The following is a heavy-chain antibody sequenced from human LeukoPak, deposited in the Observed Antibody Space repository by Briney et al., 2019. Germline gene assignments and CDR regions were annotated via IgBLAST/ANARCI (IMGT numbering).Heavy chain of an antibody. CDR2: INIDGTST. CDR3: ARGRRGWYGIDY. D-gene: IGHD6-19*01. CDR1: GFTFSNYW. Sequence: GGSLRLSCAASGFTFSNYWMHWVRQVPGKGLVCVSRINIDGTSTSHADSVKGRFTISRDNAKNALYLQMNSLRAEDTALYYFARGRRGWYGIDYWGQGALVNVSS. V-gene: IGHV3-74*01. J-gene: IGHJ4*02.